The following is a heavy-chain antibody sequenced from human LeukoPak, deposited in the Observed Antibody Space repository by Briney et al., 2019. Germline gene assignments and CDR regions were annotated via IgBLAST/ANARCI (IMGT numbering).Heavy chain of an antibody. CDR2: IHYTGRA. CDR1: DDSFTNITSY. CDR3: ARHRAAGTPAFDI. Sequence: SETLSLTCTVSDDSFTNITSYWAWIRQPPGMGLEWIGSIHYTGRAFYNPSLQSRVTLSANTSKRQVSLRLTSVSAGDTAVYYCARHRAAGTPAFDIWGQGTMVTVSS. V-gene: IGHV4-39*01. J-gene: IGHJ3*02. D-gene: IGHD6-13*01.